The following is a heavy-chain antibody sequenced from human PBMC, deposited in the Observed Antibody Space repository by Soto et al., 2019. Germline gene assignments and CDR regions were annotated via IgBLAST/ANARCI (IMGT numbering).Heavy chain of an antibody. V-gene: IGHV3-7*01. CDR3: ARERPSGLVDLDY. Sequence: EVQLVESGGGLVQPGGFLRLSCAASGFTFSNYWMSWVRQAPGKGLEWLANIKEDGRETNYVDSVKGRFTISRDNAKNSLYLQINSLRAEDTAVFYCARERPSGLVDLDYWGQGTLVTVSS. D-gene: IGHD3-9*01. J-gene: IGHJ4*02. CDR1: GFTFSNYW. CDR2: IKEDGRET.